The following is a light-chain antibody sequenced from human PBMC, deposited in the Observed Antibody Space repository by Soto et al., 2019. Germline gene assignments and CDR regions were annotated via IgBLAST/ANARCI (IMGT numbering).Light chain of an antibody. J-gene: IGLJ2*01. CDR2: DVS. V-gene: IGLV2-14*03. CDR1: SSDVGGDNF. CDR3: RSLSRSDSVVL. Sequence: QSALTQPASVSGSPVQSITITCTGTSSDVGGDNFVTWYQHHPAQATKLMIYDVSNRPSGVSNRFSGSKSGYTASLTISGLQVDDEAPVVCRSLSRSDSVVLLGGGSKQTFL.